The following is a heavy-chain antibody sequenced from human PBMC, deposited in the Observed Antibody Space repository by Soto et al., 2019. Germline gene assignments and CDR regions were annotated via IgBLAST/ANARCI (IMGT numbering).Heavy chain of an antibody. Sequence: KASETLSLTCTVSGASISGFYWSWIRKSAGKGLEWIGRIYATGTTDYNPSLKSRVMMSVDTSKKQFSLKLRSVTAADTAVYYCVRDGTKTLRDWFDPWGQGISVTVSS. CDR2: IYATGTT. D-gene: IGHD1-1*01. CDR3: VRDGTKTLRDWFDP. J-gene: IGHJ5*02. CDR1: GASISGFY. V-gene: IGHV4-4*07.